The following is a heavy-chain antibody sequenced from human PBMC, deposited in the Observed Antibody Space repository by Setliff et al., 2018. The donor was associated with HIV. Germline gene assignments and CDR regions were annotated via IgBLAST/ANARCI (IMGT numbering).Heavy chain of an antibody. Sequence: LSLTCSVSGASISSNSYYWGWIRQPPGKGLEWIGLIYYNGGTNYNSSFESRVTISVDRSKNQFSLKLTSVTAADTAVYYCARVARMHPFDPWGRGALVTVSS. CDR2: IYYNGGT. CDR1: GASISSNSYY. CDR3: ARVARMHPFDP. J-gene: IGHJ5*02. V-gene: IGHV4-61*05.